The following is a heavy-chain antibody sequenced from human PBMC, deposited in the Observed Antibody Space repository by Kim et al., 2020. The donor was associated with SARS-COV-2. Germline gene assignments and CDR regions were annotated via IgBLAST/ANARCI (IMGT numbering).Heavy chain of an antibody. D-gene: IGHD6-19*01. CDR3: ARGTGYSSGWYPGYYYMDV. J-gene: IGHJ6*03. Sequence: RVTISGDTSKNQFSLKLSSVTAADTAVYYCARGTGYSSGWYPGYYYMDVWGKGTTVTVSS. V-gene: IGHV4-59*09.